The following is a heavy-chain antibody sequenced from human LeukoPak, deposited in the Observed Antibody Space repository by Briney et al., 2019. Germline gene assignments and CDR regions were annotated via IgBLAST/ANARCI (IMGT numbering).Heavy chain of an antibody. CDR1: GGSISSYY. CDR3: ARGYSSGWYSYYYYGMDV. Sequence: SETLSLTCTVSGGSISSYYWSWIRQPPGKGLEWIGYIYYSGSTNYNPSLKSRVTISVDTSKNQFSLKLSSMTAADTAVYYCARGYSSGWYSYYYYGMDVWGQGTTVTVSS. V-gene: IGHV4-59*01. CDR2: IYYSGST. J-gene: IGHJ6*02. D-gene: IGHD6-19*01.